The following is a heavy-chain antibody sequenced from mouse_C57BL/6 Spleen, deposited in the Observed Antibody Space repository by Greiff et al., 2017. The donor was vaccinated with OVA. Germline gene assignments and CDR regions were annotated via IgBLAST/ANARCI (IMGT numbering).Heavy chain of an antibody. V-gene: IGHV1-69*01. D-gene: IGHD1-1*01. CDR1: GYTFTSYW. CDR2: IDPSDSYT. CDR3: ASGITTVVATRDAMDY. Sequence: QVQLQQPGAELVMPGASVKLSCKASGYTFTSYWMHWVKQRPGQGLEWIGEIDPSDSYTNYNQKFKGKSTLTVDKSSSTAYMQLSSLTSEDSAVYYCASGITTVVATRDAMDYWGQGTSVTVSS. J-gene: IGHJ4*01.